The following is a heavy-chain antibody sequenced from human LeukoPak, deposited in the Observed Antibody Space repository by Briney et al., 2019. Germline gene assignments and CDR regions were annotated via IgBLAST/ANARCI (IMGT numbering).Heavy chain of an antibody. D-gene: IGHD3-22*01. Sequence: GRSLRLSCAASGFTFDDYAMHWVRQAPGKGLEWVSGISWNSGSIGYADSVKGRFTISRDNAKNSPYLQMNSLRAEDTALYYCAKVYDSSGYYFADAFDIWGQGTMVTVSS. V-gene: IGHV3-9*01. CDR3: AKVYDSSGYYFADAFDI. CDR2: ISWNSGSI. CDR1: GFTFDDYA. J-gene: IGHJ3*02.